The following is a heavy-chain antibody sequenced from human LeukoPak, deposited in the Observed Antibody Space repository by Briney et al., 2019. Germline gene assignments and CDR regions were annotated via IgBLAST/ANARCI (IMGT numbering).Heavy chain of an antibody. Sequence: SETLSLTCTVSGGSISSYYWSWIRQPPGKGPEWIGYIYYSGSTNYNPSLKSRVTISVDTSKNQFSLNLKSVTAADTAVYYCARGKGYFDYWGQGTLVTVSS. J-gene: IGHJ4*02. CDR2: IYYSGST. CDR1: GGSISSYY. V-gene: IGHV4-59*01. CDR3: ARGKGYFDY.